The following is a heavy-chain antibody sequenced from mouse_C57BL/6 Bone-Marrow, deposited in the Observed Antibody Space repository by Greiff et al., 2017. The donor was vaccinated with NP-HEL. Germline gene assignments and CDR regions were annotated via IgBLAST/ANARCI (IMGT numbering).Heavy chain of an antibody. D-gene: IGHD1-1*01. J-gene: IGHJ4*01. Sequence: QVQLKQPGAELVRPGTSVKLSCKASGYTFTSYWMHWVKQRPGQGLEWIGVIDPSDSYTNYNQKFKGKATLTVDTSSSTAYMQLSSLTSEDSAVYYCASGTTVVAYYYAMDYWGQGTSVTVSS. CDR2: IDPSDSYT. V-gene: IGHV1-59*01. CDR1: GYTFTSYW. CDR3: ASGTTVVAYYYAMDY.